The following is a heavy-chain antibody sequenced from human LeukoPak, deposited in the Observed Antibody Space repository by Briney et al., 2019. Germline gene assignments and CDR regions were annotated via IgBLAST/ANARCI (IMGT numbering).Heavy chain of an antibody. CDR3: ARVGYSSGWYRGDAFDI. CDR1: GFTFSSYW. J-gene: IGHJ3*02. Sequence: GGSLRLSCAASGFTFSSYWMSWVRQAPGKGLEWVANIKQDGSEKYYVDSVKGRFTISRDNAKNSLYLQMNSLRAGDTAVYYCARVGYSSGWYRGDAFDIWGQGTMVTVSS. CDR2: IKQDGSEK. D-gene: IGHD6-19*01. V-gene: IGHV3-7*01.